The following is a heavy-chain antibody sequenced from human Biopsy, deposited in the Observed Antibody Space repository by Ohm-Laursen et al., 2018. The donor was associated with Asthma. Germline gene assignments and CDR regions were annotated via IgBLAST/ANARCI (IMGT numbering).Heavy chain of an antibody. V-gene: IGHV3-30*18. J-gene: IGHJ4*02. CDR1: GFVFRSHA. CDR2: VSYDGGVA. CDR3: AKRRGYSDLTDFDH. Sequence: SLRLSCAASGFVFRSHAMHWVRQAPGKGLEWVAVVSYDGGVAHYADSMKGRFTISRDNAKSTLYLQMNRLGTDDTAVYYCAKRRGYSDLTDFDHWGQGTLVTVSS. D-gene: IGHD3-3*01.